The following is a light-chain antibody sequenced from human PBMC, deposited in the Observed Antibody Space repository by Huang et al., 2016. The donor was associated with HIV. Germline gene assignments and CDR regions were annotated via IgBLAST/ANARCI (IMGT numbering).Light chain of an antibody. CDR1: QSISADY. V-gene: IGKV3-20*01. CDR3: QQYAGSPWT. CDR2: AAS. Sequence: EIVLTQSPGTLSLSPGERATLSCRASQSISADYLAWYQQKPGQAPRLLIYAASSTDTGIPDRVSGRRSGTDFTLTIYRLEPEDFAVYFCQQYAGSPWTFGQGTKVEI. J-gene: IGKJ1*01.